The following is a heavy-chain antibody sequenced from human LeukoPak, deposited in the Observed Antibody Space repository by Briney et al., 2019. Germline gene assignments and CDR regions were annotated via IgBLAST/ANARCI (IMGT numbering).Heavy chain of an antibody. J-gene: IGHJ4*02. CDR2: ITANTRGSIT. CDR1: GFSFSTYD. Sequence: GSLRLSCVTSGFSFSTYDMSWVRQAPGKGLEWVSGITANTRGSITYYADSVKGRFTVSRDNAKNSLYLQMNSLRAEDTAVYYCAREFEYSSSGAGYWGQGTLVTVSS. CDR3: AREFEYSSSGAGY. V-gene: IGHV3-21*01. D-gene: IGHD6-6*01.